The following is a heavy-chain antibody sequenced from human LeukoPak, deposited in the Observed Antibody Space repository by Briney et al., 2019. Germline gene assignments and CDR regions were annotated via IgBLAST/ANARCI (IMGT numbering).Heavy chain of an antibody. CDR2: IYSGGST. CDR3: ARGVIDLNWFDP. CDR1: GFTVSSNY. Sequence: GGSLRLSCAASGFTVSSNYMSWVRQAPGKGLEWVSVIYSGGSTYYADSVKGRFTISRDNSKNTLYLQMNSLRAEDTAANYCARGVIDLNWFDPWGQGTLVTVSS. V-gene: IGHV3-66*01. J-gene: IGHJ5*02. D-gene: IGHD3-10*01.